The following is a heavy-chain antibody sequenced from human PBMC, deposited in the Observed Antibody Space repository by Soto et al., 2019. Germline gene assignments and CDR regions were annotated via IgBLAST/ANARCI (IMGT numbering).Heavy chain of an antibody. J-gene: IGHJ3*02. V-gene: IGHV1-69*13. D-gene: IGHD2-15*01. CDR1: GGTFSSYA. CDR3: ASGVLYCSGGSCYSAAFDI. Sequence: ASVKVSCKASGGTFSSYAISWVRQAPGQGLEWMGGIIPIFGTANYAQKFQGRVTITADESTSTAYMELSSLRSEDTAVYYCASGVLYCSGGSCYSAAFDIWGQGTMVTVSS. CDR2: IIPIFGTA.